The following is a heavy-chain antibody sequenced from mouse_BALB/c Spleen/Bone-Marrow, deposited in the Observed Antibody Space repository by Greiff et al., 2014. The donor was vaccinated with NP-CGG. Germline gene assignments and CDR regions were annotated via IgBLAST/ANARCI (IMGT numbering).Heavy chain of an antibody. V-gene: IGHV5-12-1*01. CDR2: ISSGGGST. Sequence: EVQLVESGGGLVKPGGSLKLSCAASGFAFSSYDMSWVRQTPEKRLEWVAYISSGGGSTYYPDTVKVRFTISRDNAKNTLYLQMSSLKPEDTAMYYCARTTPYAMDYWGQGTSVTVSS. CDR3: ARTTPYAMDY. J-gene: IGHJ4*01. CDR1: GFAFSSYD. D-gene: IGHD5-5*01.